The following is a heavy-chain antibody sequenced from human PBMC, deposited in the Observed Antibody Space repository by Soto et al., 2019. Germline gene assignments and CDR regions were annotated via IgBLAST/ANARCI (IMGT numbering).Heavy chain of an antibody. V-gene: IGHV4-30-4*01. CDR2: IYYSGST. J-gene: IGHJ4*01. Sequence: SETLSLTCTVSGGSISSGDYYWSWIRQPPGKGLEWIGYIYYSGSTYYNPSLKSRVTISVDTSKNQFSLKLSSVTAADTAVYYCARTGRYSGYEKSYYFDYWGHGTLVTVSS. D-gene: IGHD5-12*01. CDR1: GGSISSGDYY. CDR3: ARTGRYSGYEKSYYFDY.